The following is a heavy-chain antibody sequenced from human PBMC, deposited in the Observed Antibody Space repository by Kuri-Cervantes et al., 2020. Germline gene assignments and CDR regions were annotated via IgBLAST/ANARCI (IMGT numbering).Heavy chain of an antibody. CDR3: ARDGYYYDYMDV. J-gene: IGHJ6*03. V-gene: IGHV3-48*01. CDR2: ISSSGSTI. Sequence: GGSLRLSCAASGFTFSSYAMHWVRQAPGKGLEWVSYISSSGSTIYYADSVKGRFTISRDNSKNSVHLQMNSLRAEDTAVYYCARDGYYYDYMDVWGKGTTVTVSS. CDR1: GFTFSSYA.